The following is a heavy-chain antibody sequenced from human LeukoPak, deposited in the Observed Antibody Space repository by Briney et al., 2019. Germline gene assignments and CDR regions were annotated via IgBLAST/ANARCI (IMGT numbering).Heavy chain of an antibody. CDR1: GFTFSSYG. D-gene: IGHD3-22*01. J-gene: IGHJ4*02. CDR2: MSYDGSNK. Sequence: QPGRSLRLSCAASGFTFSSYGMHWVRQAPGKGLEWVAVMSYDGSNKYYADSVKGRFTISRDNSKNTLYLQMNSLRAEDTAVYYCAKDGAYDSSGYYYGTDYWGQGTLVTVSS. V-gene: IGHV3-30*18. CDR3: AKDGAYDSSGYYYGTDY.